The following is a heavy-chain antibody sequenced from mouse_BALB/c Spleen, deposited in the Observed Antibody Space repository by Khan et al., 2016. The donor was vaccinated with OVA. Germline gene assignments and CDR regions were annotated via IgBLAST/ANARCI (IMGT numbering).Heavy chain of an antibody. D-gene: IGHD2-10*01. J-gene: IGHJ3*01. V-gene: IGHV14-3*02. CDR1: GFNIKDTY. CDR2: IDPANGNV. CDR3: TRGAYNGLFAY. Sequence: EVELVESGAEFVKPGASVKLSCTASGFNIKDTYMHWINQRPQQGLVWIGRIDPANGNVKYDPNFQAKATIAADASSNTAYLQLSSLTSADTAVYYGTRGAYNGLFAYWGQWTLVTVSA.